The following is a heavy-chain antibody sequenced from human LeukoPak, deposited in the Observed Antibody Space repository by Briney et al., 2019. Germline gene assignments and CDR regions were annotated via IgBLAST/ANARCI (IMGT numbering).Heavy chain of an antibody. CDR3: ARGGTSALEWFGP. V-gene: IGHV4-39*07. D-gene: IGHD3-3*01. CDR1: GGSISSSSYY. Sequence: SSETLSLTCTVSGGSISSSSYYWGWIRQPPGKGLEWIGSIYYSGSTYYNPSLKSRVTISVDTSKNQFSLKVNSVTAADTAVYYCARGGTSALEWFGPWGQGTLVTVSS. J-gene: IGHJ5*02. CDR2: IYYSGST.